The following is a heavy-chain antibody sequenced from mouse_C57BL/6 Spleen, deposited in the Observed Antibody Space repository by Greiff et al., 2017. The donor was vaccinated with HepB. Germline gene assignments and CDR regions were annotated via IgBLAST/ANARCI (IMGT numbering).Heavy chain of an antibody. CDR1: GYTFTSYW. CDR3: ARSNYGSSYVFAY. J-gene: IGHJ3*01. Sequence: QVQLQQPGAELVRPGSSVKLSCKASGYTFTSYWMHWVKQRPIQGLEWIGNIDPSDSETHYNQKFKDKATLTVDKSSSTAYMQLSSLTSEDSAVYYCARSNYGSSYVFAYWGQGTLVTVSA. D-gene: IGHD1-1*01. V-gene: IGHV1-52*01. CDR2: IDPSDSET.